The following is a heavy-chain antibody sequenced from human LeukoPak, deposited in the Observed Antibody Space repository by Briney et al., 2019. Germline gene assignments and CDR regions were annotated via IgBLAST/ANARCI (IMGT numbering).Heavy chain of an antibody. V-gene: IGHV1-18*01. D-gene: IGHD1-1*01. CDR2: ISAYNGNT. CDR1: GYTFTSYG. Sequence: ASVKVSCKASGYTFTSYGISWVRQAPGQGLEWMGWISAYNGNTNYAQKLQGRVTMTTDTSTSTAYMELRSLRSDDTAVYYCAKVAEGTTGTTPCDYWGQGTLVTVSS. J-gene: IGHJ4*02. CDR3: AKVAEGTTGTTPCDY.